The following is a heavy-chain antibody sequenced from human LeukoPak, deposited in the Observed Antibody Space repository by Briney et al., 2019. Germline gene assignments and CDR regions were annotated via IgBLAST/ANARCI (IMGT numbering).Heavy chain of an antibody. Sequence: QSGGSLRLSCAASGFTFSSYAMHWVRQAPGKGPEWVAVISYDGSNKYYADSVKGRFTISRDNSKNTLYLQMNSLRAEDTAVYYCATLGVYWGQGTLVTVSS. V-gene: IGHV3-30-3*01. D-gene: IGHD3-16*01. CDR3: ATLGVY. CDR1: GFTFSSYA. CDR2: ISYDGSNK. J-gene: IGHJ4*02.